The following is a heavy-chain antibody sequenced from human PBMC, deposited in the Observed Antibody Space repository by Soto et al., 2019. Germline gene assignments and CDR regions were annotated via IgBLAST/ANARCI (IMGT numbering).Heavy chain of an antibody. J-gene: IGHJ6*02. Sequence: QVQLQQWGAGLLKPSETLSLTCAVYGGSFSGYYWSWIRQPPGKGLEWIGEINHSGSTNYNPSLKSRVTISVDTSKNQFSLKLSSVTAADTAVYYCARLRAAGRYCSGGSCYGGNYYYGMDVWGQGTTVTVSS. D-gene: IGHD2-15*01. CDR1: GGSFSGYY. V-gene: IGHV4-34*01. CDR3: ARLRAAGRYCSGGSCYGGNYYYGMDV. CDR2: INHSGST.